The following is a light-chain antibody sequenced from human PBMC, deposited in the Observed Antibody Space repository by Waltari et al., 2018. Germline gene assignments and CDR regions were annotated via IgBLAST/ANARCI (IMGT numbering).Light chain of an antibody. Sequence: SYELTQPHSVSVSPGQTARITCSGDALTKQSAYWYQQKPGQAPVQVIYKDTERPSGIPERFSGSVSGTTVTLIISGVQAEDEADYYCQSADTNNIVVFGGGTKLTV. V-gene: IGLV3-25*03. CDR2: KDT. CDR1: ALTKQS. J-gene: IGLJ2*01. CDR3: QSADTNNIVV.